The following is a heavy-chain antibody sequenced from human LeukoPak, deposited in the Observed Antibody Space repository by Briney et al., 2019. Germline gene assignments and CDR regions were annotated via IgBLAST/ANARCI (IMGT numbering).Heavy chain of an antibody. J-gene: IGHJ2*01. CDR1: GGSFSGYY. CDR2: INHSGST. D-gene: IGHD5-24*01. CDR3: ARVPEGTTIARYFDL. V-gene: IGHV4-34*09. Sequence: SETLSLTCAVYGGSFSGYYWSWIRQPPGKGLEWIGEINHSGSTNYNPSLKSRVTISLDTSKNQFSLKLTSVTAADTAVYYCARVPEGTTIARYFDLWGRGTLVTVSS.